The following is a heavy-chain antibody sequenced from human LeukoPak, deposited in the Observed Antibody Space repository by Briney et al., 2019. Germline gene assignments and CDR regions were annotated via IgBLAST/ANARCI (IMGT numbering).Heavy chain of an antibody. Sequence: ASVKVSCKVSGYTLTELSMHWVRQAPGKGLEWMGGFDPEDGETIYAQKFQGRVTMTEDTSTDTAYMELSSLRSEDTAVYYCATDQRRHYYYGMDVWGQGTTVTVSS. CDR1: GYTLTELS. CDR3: ATDQRRHYYYGMDV. CDR2: FDPEDGET. D-gene: IGHD1-1*01. V-gene: IGHV1-24*01. J-gene: IGHJ6*02.